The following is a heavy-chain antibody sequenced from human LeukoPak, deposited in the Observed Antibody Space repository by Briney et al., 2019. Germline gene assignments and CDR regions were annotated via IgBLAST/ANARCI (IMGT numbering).Heavy chain of an antibody. Sequence: ASVKVSCKASGYTFTGHYMHWVRQAPGQGLEWMGMINPSGGTTSYAQNFQGRVTMTRDTSTSTVYMELNSLGSDDTAVYFCARAITMPVTGVVGYWGQGTLVTVSS. CDR1: GYTFTGHY. D-gene: IGHD1-14*01. CDR3: ARAITMPVTGVVGY. CDR2: INPSGGTT. J-gene: IGHJ4*02. V-gene: IGHV1-46*01.